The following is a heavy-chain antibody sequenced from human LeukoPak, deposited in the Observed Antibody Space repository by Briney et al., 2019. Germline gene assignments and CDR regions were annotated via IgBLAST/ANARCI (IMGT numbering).Heavy chain of an antibody. CDR1: GGSFSGYY. D-gene: IGHD2-2*01. V-gene: IGHV4-34*01. CDR2: INHSGST. J-gene: IGHJ3*02. Sequence: SETLSLTCAVYGGSFSGYYWSWIRQPPGKGLEWIGEINHSGSTNYNPSLKSRVTISVDTSKNQFSLKLSSVTAADTAVYYCARLSPSSRYCSSTSCKRGAFDIWGQGTMVTVSS. CDR3: ARLSPSSRYCSSTSCKRGAFDI.